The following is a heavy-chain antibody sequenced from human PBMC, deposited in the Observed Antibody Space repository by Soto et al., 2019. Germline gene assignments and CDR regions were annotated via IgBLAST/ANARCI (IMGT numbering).Heavy chain of an antibody. CDR2: ISYDGSNK. CDR1: GFTFSSYA. Sequence: GGSLRLSCAASGFTFSSYAMHWVRQAPGKGLEWVAVISYDGSNKYYADSVKGRFTISRDNSKNTLYLQMNSLRAEDTAVYYCAREKVAAAGTGFDYWGQGTLVTVSS. CDR3: AREKVAAAGTGFDY. J-gene: IGHJ4*02. D-gene: IGHD6-13*01. V-gene: IGHV3-30-3*01.